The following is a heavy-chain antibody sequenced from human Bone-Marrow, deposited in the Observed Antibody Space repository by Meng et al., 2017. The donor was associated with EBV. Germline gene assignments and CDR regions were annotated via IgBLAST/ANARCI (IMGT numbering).Heavy chain of an antibody. CDR1: GGSLSDSY. Sequence: VQLQQWGAGLLKPSDTLSLNCAVYGGSLSDSYWNWIRQSPGKGLEWIGEINHSGNADYNPSLKSRVTISVDTSKNYFSLKLSSVTAADTAVYYCARGVWDHWGQGILVTVSS. D-gene: IGHD1-26*01. CDR3: ARGVWDH. J-gene: IGHJ4*02. CDR2: INHSGNA. V-gene: IGHV4-34*01.